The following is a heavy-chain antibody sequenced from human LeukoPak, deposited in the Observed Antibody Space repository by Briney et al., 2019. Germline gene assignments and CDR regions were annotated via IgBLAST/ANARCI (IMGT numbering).Heavy chain of an antibody. CDR2: ISGSSGGT. CDR1: GFTFSSYG. J-gene: IGHJ4*02. V-gene: IGHV3-23*01. D-gene: IGHD1-1*01. Sequence: GGSLRLSCAASGFTFSSYGMSWVRQAPGKGLEWVSSISGSSGGTYYADSVKGRFTISRDNSKDTLYLQMDSLRAEDTAVYYCAKEGRGNAVDYWGQGTLVTVSS. CDR3: AKEGRGNAVDY.